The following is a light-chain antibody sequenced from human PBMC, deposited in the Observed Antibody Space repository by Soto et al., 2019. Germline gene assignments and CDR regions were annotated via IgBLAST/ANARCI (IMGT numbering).Light chain of an antibody. CDR1: SSDVGGYNY. Sequence: QSVLTQPASVSGSPGQSITISCTGTSSDVGGYNYVSWYQQHPGKAPKLMIYEVSNRPSGDSDRLSGSKSGNTASLTISGLQAEDEADYYCSSYTSSSTPYVFGSGTKLTVL. CDR3: SSYTSSSTPYV. CDR2: EVS. V-gene: IGLV2-14*03. J-gene: IGLJ1*01.